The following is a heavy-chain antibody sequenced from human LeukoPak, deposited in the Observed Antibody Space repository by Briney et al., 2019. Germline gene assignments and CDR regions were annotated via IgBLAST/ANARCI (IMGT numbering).Heavy chain of an antibody. CDR1: GFTFSSYW. V-gene: IGHV3-7*01. Sequence: TGGSLRLSCAASGFTFSSYWMNWARQAPGKGLEWVASINHNGNVNYYVDSVKGRFTISRDNAKNSLYLQMNSLRAEDTAVYYCARGAYYYEDWGQGTLVTVSS. CDR3: ARGAYYYED. J-gene: IGHJ4*02. D-gene: IGHD3-22*01. CDR2: INHNGNVN.